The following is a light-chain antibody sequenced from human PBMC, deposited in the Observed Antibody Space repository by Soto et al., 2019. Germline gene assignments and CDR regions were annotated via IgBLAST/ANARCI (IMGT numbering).Light chain of an antibody. CDR2: DII. CDR3: FSYADSNTVAV. J-gene: IGLJ1*01. V-gene: IGLV2-11*01. CDR1: SSDVGGYNY. Sequence: QSVLTQPRSESGSPGQSVTISCTGTSSDVGGYNYVSWYQQHPGKAPKLMIYDIIKRPSGVPDRFSGSKSGNTASLTISGLQAEDDADYYCFSYADSNTVAVFGTGTKVTVL.